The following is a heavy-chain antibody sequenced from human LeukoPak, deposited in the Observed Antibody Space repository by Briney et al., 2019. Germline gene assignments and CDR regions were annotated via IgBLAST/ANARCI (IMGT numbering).Heavy chain of an antibody. CDR2: ISYDGSTK. CDR3: ARDLSGKYPFDY. D-gene: IGHD1-26*01. V-gene: IGHV3-30-3*01. J-gene: IGHJ4*02. Sequence: GGSLRLSCAASGFTFSSYGMHWVRQAPGKGLEWVAVISYDGSTKYYADSVKGRFTISRDNSKNTLYLQMNSLRTEDTAVFYCARDLSGKYPFDYWGQGTLVTVSS. CDR1: GFTFSSYG.